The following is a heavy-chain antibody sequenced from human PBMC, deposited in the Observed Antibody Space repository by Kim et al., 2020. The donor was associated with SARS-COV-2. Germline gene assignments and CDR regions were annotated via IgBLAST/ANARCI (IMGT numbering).Heavy chain of an antibody. D-gene: IGHD6-19*01. Sequence: SETLSLTCNVSGYSISSAYYWGWIRQPPGKGLEWIGSFYHSGSTYYNPSLKSRVTISVDTSKNQFSLKLSSVTAADTAVYYCASDSSGWYDFDFWGQGTLVTVSS. V-gene: IGHV4-38-2*02. CDR3: ASDSSGWYDFDF. CDR1: GYSISSAYY. CDR2: FYHSGST. J-gene: IGHJ4*02.